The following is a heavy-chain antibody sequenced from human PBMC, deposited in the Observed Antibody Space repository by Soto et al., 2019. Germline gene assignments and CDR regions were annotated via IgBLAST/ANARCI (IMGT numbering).Heavy chain of an antibody. Sequence: PGGSLRLSCAASGFTFSSYVMHWVRQSPGKGLEWVAVIWYDGSNKYYADSVKGRFTISRDNSKNTLYLQMNSLRAEDTAVYYCARTTSSTFIYGMDVWGQGTTVTVSS. J-gene: IGHJ6*02. V-gene: IGHV3-33*01. CDR1: GFTFSSYV. CDR2: IWYDGSNK. D-gene: IGHD3-16*01. CDR3: ARTTSSTFIYGMDV.